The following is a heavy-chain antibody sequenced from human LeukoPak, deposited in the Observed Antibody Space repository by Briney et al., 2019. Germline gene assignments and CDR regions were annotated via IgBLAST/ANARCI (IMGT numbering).Heavy chain of an antibody. V-gene: IGHV4-39*07. CDR1: GGSISSSSYY. CDR2: IYYSGST. D-gene: IGHD6-19*01. Sequence: SETLSLTCTVSGGSISSSSYYWGWIRQPPGKGLEWIGSIYYSGSTYYNPSLKRRVTISVDTSKNQFSLKLSSVTAADTAVYYCARIFSDWWQYFDHWGQGALVSVSS. J-gene: IGHJ4*02. CDR3: ARIFSDWWQYFDH.